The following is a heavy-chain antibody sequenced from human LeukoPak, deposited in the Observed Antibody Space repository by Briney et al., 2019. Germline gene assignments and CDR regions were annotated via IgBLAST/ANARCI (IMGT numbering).Heavy chain of an antibody. D-gene: IGHD3-9*01. J-gene: IGHJ6*02. CDR3: AREVVGYDTLTGSALYYYAMDV. CDR1: GFTFSSYA. CDR2: ISGRGGST. V-gene: IGHV3-23*01. Sequence: PGGSLRLSCAASGFTFSSYAMIWVRQAPGRGLEWVSAISGRGGSTYYADSVKGRFTISRDNSKNTLYLQMNSLRAEDTAVYYCAREVVGYDTLTGSALYYYAMDVWGQGTPVTVSS.